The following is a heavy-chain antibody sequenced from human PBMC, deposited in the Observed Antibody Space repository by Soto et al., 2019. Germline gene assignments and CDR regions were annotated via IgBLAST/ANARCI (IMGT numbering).Heavy chain of an antibody. J-gene: IGHJ3*02. CDR1: GGSFIYYQ. CDR2: INDMGST. Sequence: QVQLQQWGAGLLKPSETLSLTCAVSGGSFIYYQWSWIRQPPGKGLERIGEINDMGSTNYNPSLQSRATISIDTSSHQFYLKLSSVTAADTAVYYCARRPDGFDIWSQETMVTVSS. CDR3: ARRPDGFDI. V-gene: IGHV4-34*01.